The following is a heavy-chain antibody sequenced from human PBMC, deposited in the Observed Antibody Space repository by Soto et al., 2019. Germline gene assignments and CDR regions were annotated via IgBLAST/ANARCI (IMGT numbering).Heavy chain of an antibody. Sequence: QVQLQESGPGLVRPSETLSLTCTVSSDSISTYYWIWFLQSPAKGLECIGYTDYSGNTNYNPSLRGRVTISGAKSKNPFSLRLSSVTAADTVVYYCSRAVCDPLHYLDYWGQGTLVTVS. D-gene: IGHD6-19*01. V-gene: IGHV4-59*08. J-gene: IGHJ4*02. CDR1: SDSISTYY. CDR2: TDYSGNT. CDR3: SRAVCDPLHYLDY.